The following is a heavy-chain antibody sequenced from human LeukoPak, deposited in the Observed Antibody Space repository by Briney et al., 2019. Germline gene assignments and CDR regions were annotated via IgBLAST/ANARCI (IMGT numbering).Heavy chain of an antibody. V-gene: IGHV4-39*07. CDR1: GGSISSSSYY. CDR3: ARDHLYCSSTSCYTFHYYYMDV. CDR2: IYYSGST. Sequence: SETLSLTCTVSGGSISSSSYYWGWLRQPPGKGLEWIGSIYYSGSTYYNPSLKSRVTISVDTSKNQFSLKLSSVTAADTAVYYCARDHLYCSSTSCYTFHYYYMDVWGKGTTVTVSS. D-gene: IGHD2-2*02. J-gene: IGHJ6*03.